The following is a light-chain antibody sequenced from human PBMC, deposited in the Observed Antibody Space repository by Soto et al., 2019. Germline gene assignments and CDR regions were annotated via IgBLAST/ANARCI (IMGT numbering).Light chain of an antibody. V-gene: IGLV2-8*01. Sequence: QSALTQPPSASGSPGQSVTISCTVTSSDVGGYNFVSWYQQYPGKVPKLMVYEVNKRPSGVPDRFSGSKSGNTASLTVSGLQADDEADYYCTSYAGGNNVFGTGTKLTVL. CDR1: SSDVGGYNF. CDR3: TSYAGGNNV. J-gene: IGLJ1*01. CDR2: EVN.